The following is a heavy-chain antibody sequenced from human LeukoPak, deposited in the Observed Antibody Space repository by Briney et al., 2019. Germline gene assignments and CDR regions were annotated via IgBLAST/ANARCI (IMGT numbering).Heavy chain of an antibody. D-gene: IGHD3-10*01. CDR2: MNPNSGNT. CDR1: GYTFTGYY. J-gene: IGHJ5*02. Sequence: GASVKVSCKASGYTFTGYYMHWVRQAPGQRLEWMGWMNPNSGNTGYAQKFQGRVTITRNTSISTAYMELSSLRSEDTAVYYCARGWGVRSWGQGTLVTVSS. CDR3: ARGWGVRS. V-gene: IGHV1-8*03.